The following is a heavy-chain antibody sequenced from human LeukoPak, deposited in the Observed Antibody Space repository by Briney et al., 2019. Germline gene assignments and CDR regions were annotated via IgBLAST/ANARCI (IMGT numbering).Heavy chain of an antibody. D-gene: IGHD3-22*01. CDR3: ASYYYDSADAFDI. CDR2: INHSGST. Sequence: GSLRLSCAASGFTFSSYAMSWIRQPPGKGLEWIGEINHSGSTNYNPSLKSRVTISVDTSKNQFSLKLSSVTAADTAVYYCASYYYDSADAFDIWGQGTMVTVSS. CDR1: GFTFSSYA. V-gene: IGHV4-34*01. J-gene: IGHJ3*02.